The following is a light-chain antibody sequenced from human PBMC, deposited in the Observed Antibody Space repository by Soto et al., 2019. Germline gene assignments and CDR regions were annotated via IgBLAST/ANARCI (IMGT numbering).Light chain of an antibody. J-gene: IGKJ2*01. CDR3: QQYDEWPPSYT. Sequence: EIMMTQSPATLSVSPGERATLSCRASQSVSSNLAWYQQKPGQAPRLLIYGASTRATGIPARISGSGSGTEFTLTISSLQSEDFAVYYCQQYDEWPPSYTFGQGTKLGIK. CDR1: QSVSSN. CDR2: GAS. V-gene: IGKV3-15*01.